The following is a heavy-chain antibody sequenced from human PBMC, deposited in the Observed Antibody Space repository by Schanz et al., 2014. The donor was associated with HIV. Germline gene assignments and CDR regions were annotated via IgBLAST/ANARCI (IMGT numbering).Heavy chain of an antibody. CDR1: GYTFTSYG. CDR3: ARGAAEMATMTPXXY. D-gene: IGHD5-12*01. V-gene: IGHV1-69*13. CDR2: IIPIFGTA. Sequence: QVQLVQSGAEVKKPGASVKVSCKASGYTFTSYGINWVRQAPGQGLEWMGGIIPIFGTANYAQKFQGRVTIIADESXXXAYMELSSLRSAXXAXXFCARGAAEMATMTPXXYWGQGTLXXVSS. J-gene: IGHJ4*02.